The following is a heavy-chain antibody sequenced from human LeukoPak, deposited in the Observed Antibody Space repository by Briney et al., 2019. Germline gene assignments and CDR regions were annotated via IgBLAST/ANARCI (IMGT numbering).Heavy chain of an antibody. CDR3: ARQGHYYDSSGYYYPYTDY. D-gene: IGHD3-22*01. CDR1: GYSFTSYW. J-gene: IGHJ4*02. CDR2: IYPGDSET. V-gene: IGHV5-51*01. Sequence: GESLKISCKGSGYSFTSYWIGWVRQMPGKGLEWMGIIYPGDSETRYSPSFQGQVTISADKSISTAYLQWSSLKASDTAMYYCARQGHYYDSSGYYYPYTDYWGQGTLVTVSS.